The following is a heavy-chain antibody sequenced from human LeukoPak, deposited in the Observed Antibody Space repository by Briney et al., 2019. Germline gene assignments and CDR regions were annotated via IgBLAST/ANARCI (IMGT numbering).Heavy chain of an antibody. CDR1: GVSISSSYW. CDR3: ARKEYGDPSRAFHI. Sequence: PSGTLSLTCAVSGVSISSSYWWSWVRPAPGKGLEGIGEIYHSGSTNYNPSLKSRVTISVDKSQNQFSLKLSSVTAADTAVYYCARKEYGDPSRAFHIWGQGTVVTVSS. V-gene: IGHV4-4*02. CDR2: IYHSGST. D-gene: IGHD4-17*01. J-gene: IGHJ3*02.